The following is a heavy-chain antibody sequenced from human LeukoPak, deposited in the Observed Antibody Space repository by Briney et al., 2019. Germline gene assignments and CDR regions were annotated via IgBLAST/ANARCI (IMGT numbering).Heavy chain of an antibody. J-gene: IGHJ4*02. V-gene: IGHV3-30-3*01. CDR2: ISYDGSNK. D-gene: IGHD3-22*01. Sequence: GGSLRLSCAASGFTFSSNAMHWVRQAPGKGLEWVAVISYDGSNKYYADSVKGRFTISRDNSKNTLYLQMNSLRAEDTAVYYCASEDSSGPTSWGRGTLVTVSS. CDR1: GFTFSSNA. CDR3: ASEDSSGPTS.